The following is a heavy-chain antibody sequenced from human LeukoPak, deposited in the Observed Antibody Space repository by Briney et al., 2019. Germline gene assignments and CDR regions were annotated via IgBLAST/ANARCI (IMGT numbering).Heavy chain of an antibody. D-gene: IGHD4-17*01. Sequence: SETLSLTCTVSGGSISSYYWSWIRQPPGKGLEWIGYIYYSGSTNYNPSLKSRVTISVDTSKNQFSLKLSSVTAADTAVYYCARTTVTRGGAFDIWGQGTMVTVSS. J-gene: IGHJ3*02. CDR1: GGSISSYY. CDR3: ARTTVTRGGAFDI. CDR2: IYYSGST. V-gene: IGHV4-59*01.